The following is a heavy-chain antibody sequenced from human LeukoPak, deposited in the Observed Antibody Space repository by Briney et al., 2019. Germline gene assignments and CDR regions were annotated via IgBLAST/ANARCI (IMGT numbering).Heavy chain of an antibody. CDR3: ARSLSGWPPIDAVYYFDY. Sequence: GESLKISCKGSGYSFTSYWIGWVRQMPGKGLEWMGIIYPGDSDTRYSPSFQGQVTISADKSISTAYLQWSSLKASDTAMYYCARSLSGWPPIDAVYYFDYWGQGTLVTVSS. V-gene: IGHV5-51*01. CDR2: IYPGDSDT. CDR1: GYSFTSYW. J-gene: IGHJ4*02. D-gene: IGHD6-25*01.